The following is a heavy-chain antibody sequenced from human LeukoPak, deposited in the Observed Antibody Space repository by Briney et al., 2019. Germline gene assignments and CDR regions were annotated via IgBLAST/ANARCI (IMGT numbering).Heavy chain of an antibody. D-gene: IGHD4-17*01. J-gene: IGHJ4*02. Sequence: PGGSLRLSCAASGFIFSSSGMHWVRQAPGKGLEWVAFIRYDGSYNYYADSVKGRFTISRDSPKKTLYLQMNSLRVEDTAVYYCAKAMTTVTPFDYWGQGTLVTVSS. V-gene: IGHV3-30*02. CDR1: GFIFSSSG. CDR2: IRYDGSYN. CDR3: AKAMTTVTPFDY.